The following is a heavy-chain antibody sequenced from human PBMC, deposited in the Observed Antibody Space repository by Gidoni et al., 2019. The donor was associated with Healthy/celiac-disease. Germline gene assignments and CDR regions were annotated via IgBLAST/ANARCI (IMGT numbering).Heavy chain of an antibody. V-gene: IGHV1-46*01. CDR3: ARDRAYYYGSGSYYPDY. CDR2: INPSGGST. J-gene: IGHJ4*02. D-gene: IGHD3-10*01. Sequence: QVQLVQSGAEVKKPGASVKVSCKASGYTFTSYYMHWVRQAPGQGLEWMGIINPSGGSTSYAQKFQGRVTMTSDTSTSTVYMELSSLRSEDTAVYYCARDRAYYYGSGSYYPDYWGQGTLVTVSS. CDR1: GYTFTSYY.